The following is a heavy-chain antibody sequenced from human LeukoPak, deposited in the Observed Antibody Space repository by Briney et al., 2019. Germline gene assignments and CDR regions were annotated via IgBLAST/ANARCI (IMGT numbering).Heavy chain of an antibody. CDR3: ARSPRDGYPTLWNY. J-gene: IGHJ4*02. CDR2: TSSSDAGT. V-gene: IGHV3-23*01. D-gene: IGHD5-24*01. CDR1: GFALSSYA. Sequence: GGSLRLSCAASGFALSSYAMSWARQAPGKGLEWVSATSSSDAGTYHAESVRGRFTISRDNSKNTLYLQMNSLRSDDTAVYYCARSPRDGYPTLWNYWGQGTLVTVSS.